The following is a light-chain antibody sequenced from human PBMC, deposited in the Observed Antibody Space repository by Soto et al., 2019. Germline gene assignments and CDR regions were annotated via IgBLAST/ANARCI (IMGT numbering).Light chain of an antibody. Sequence: DIQMTQSPSSLSASVGDRVTITCRASQDISAYLAWYQQKPGKVPKLLIYSASTLQSGVPSRFSGSGSGTDFTLPISSLQPEDAATYYCQRFNTAPLTFGQGTRQDIK. CDR1: QDISAY. V-gene: IGKV1-27*01. CDR2: SAS. J-gene: IGKJ5*01. CDR3: QRFNTAPLT.